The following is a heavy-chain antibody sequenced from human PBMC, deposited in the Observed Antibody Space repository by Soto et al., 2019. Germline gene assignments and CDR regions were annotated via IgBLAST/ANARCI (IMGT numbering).Heavy chain of an antibody. CDR3: AREARFRGMRGAFDI. CDR2: IYYSGSA. CDR1: GGSISSGDYY. V-gene: IGHV4-30-4*01. Sequence: SETLSLTCTVSGGSISSGDYYWSWIRQPPGKGLEWIGYIYYSGSAYYKQSLKSRVTISVDTSKNQFSLKLSSVTAADTAVFYCAREARFRGMRGAFDIWGQGTMVTVSS. D-gene: IGHD3-16*01. J-gene: IGHJ3*02.